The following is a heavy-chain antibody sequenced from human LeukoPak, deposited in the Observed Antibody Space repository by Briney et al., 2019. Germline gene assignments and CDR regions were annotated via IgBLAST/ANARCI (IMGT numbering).Heavy chain of an antibody. D-gene: IGHD3-3*01. J-gene: IGHJ5*02. CDR1: GFTFSSYS. Sequence: GGSLRLSCAASGFTFSSYSMNWVRQAPGKGLEWVSSISSSHSFIYYPDSVKGRFTISRDNAKNPLYLQMNSLRAEDTAVYYCAKAVRFLEWLPHYNWFDPWGQGTLVTVSS. CDR2: ISSSHSFI. CDR3: AKAVRFLEWLPHYNWFDP. V-gene: IGHV3-21*01.